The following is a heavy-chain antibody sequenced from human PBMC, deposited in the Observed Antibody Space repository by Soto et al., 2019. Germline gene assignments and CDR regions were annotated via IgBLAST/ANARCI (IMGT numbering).Heavy chain of an antibody. Sequence: EVQLVESGGGLVQPGGSLRLSGAASGFTFSSYSMNWVRQAPGKGLERVSYISSSSSTIYYADSVKGRFTISRDNAKNSLYLQMNSLRAEDTAVYYCAREADILNWFDPWGQGTLVTVSS. J-gene: IGHJ5*02. V-gene: IGHV3-48*01. D-gene: IGHD3-9*01. CDR2: ISSSSSTI. CDR1: GFTFSSYS. CDR3: AREADILNWFDP.